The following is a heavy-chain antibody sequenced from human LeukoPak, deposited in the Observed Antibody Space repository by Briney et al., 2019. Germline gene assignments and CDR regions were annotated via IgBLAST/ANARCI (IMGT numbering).Heavy chain of an antibody. CDR2: ISAYNGNT. V-gene: IGHV1-18*01. CDR1: GYTFTNFG. CDR3: ARDQIVGATAGTFDH. J-gene: IGHJ4*02. D-gene: IGHD1-26*01. Sequence: VASVKVSCKASGYTFTNFGISWVRQAPGQGLEWMGWISAYNGNTNYAQRLQGRVTLTTDTSTSTAYMELGSLGSDDTAVYYCARDQIVGATAGTFDHWGPGTLVTVSP.